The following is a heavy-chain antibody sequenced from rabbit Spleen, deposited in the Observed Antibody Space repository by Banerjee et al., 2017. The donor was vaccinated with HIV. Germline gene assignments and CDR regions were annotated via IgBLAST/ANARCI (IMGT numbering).Heavy chain of an antibody. CDR3: AREGTGGAGTSFSSYGMDL. CDR1: GFSLNNNNI. D-gene: IGHD8-1*01. V-gene: IGHV1S40*01. CDR2: IVTGSGNT. Sequence: QSLEESGGDLVKPGASLTLTCTASGFSLNNNNIMCWVRQAPGKGLEWIGCIVTGSGNTYYASWAKGRFTISKTSTTVTLQMTSLTAADTATYFCAREGTGGAGTSFSSYGMDLWGQGTLVTVS. J-gene: IGHJ6*01.